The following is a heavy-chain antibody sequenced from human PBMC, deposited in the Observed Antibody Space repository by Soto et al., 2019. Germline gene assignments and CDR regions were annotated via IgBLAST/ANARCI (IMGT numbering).Heavy chain of an antibody. V-gene: IGHV4-59*12. CDR2: IYYSGST. CDR1: GGSISSYY. D-gene: IGHD6-13*01. J-gene: IGHJ4*02. Sequence: SETLSLTCTVSGGSISSYYWSWIRQPPGKGLEWIGYIYYSGSTNYNPSLKSRVSISVDKSKNQFSLNLNSVTAADTAVYYCARASLYSSSWYTIDLWGQGTLVTVSS. CDR3: ARASLYSSSWYTIDL.